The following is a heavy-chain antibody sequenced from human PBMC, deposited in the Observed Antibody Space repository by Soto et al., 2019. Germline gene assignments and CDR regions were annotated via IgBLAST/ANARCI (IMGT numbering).Heavy chain of an antibody. V-gene: IGHV4-59*01. J-gene: IGHJ5*02. CDR2: ISYRGST. CDR3: ASSGIVGREVNTWFDP. D-gene: IGHD3-22*01. CDR1: AGSITTSY. Sequence: SETLSLTCTVSAGSITTSYWSWIRQPLGKALEWIGYISYRGSTNYNPSLKSRLTISIDTPKSQISLKLTSMTTADTAVYYCASSGIVGREVNTWFDPWGQGTLVTVSS.